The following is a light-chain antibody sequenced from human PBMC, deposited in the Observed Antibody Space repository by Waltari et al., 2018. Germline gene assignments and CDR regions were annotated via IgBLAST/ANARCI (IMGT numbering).Light chain of an antibody. CDR3: SSYTTSSTLV. CDR2: AVR. V-gene: IGLV2-14*01. CDR1: SSDIGAYNY. J-gene: IGLJ2*01. Sequence: QSVLTQPASVSGSPGQSITISCTGTSSDIGAYNYVSWYQQHPGKAPKLMISAVRNRPSGISNRFSGSKSGNTASLTISGLQAEDEADYFCSSYTTSSTLVFGGGTKLTVL.